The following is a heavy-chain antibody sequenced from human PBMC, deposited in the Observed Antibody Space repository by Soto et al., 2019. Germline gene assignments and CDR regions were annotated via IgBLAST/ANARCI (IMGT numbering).Heavy chain of an antibody. CDR3: ARGTLGAFDI. J-gene: IGHJ3*02. CDR2: IRSGGSNE. Sequence: QVQLVESGGGLVKPGGSLRISCAASGFSFSGSYMSWIRQAPGKGLEWVSYIRSGGSNEYYAASVRGRFAISRDDAKNSLYLQLNSLRADDTAVYYCARGTLGAFDIWGQGTRVTVSS. CDR1: GFSFSGSY. V-gene: IGHV3-11*01.